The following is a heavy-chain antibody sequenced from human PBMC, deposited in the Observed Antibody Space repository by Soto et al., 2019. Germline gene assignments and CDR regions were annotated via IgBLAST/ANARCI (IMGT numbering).Heavy chain of an antibody. V-gene: IGHV1-69*13. J-gene: IGHJ3*02. Sequence: GASVKVSCKASGGTFSSYAISWVRQAPGQGLEWMGGIIPIFGTANYAQKFQGRVTITADESTSTAYMELSSLRSEDTAVYYCARAGTMGYYYDSRGYYLPPESDAFDIWGQGTMVTVSS. D-gene: IGHD3-22*01. CDR3: ARAGTMGYYYDSRGYYLPPESDAFDI. CDR1: GGTFSSYA. CDR2: IIPIFGTA.